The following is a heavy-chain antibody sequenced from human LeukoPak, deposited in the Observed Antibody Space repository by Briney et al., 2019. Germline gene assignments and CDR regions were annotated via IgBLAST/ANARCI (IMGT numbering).Heavy chain of an antibody. D-gene: IGHD3-22*01. Sequence: ASVKVSCKASGYTFTSYYMHWVRQAPGQGLEWMGWINPNSGGTNYAQKFQGRVTMTRDTSISTAYMELSRLRSDDTAVYYCARENYYDSNESLDYWGQGTLVTVSS. CDR2: INPNSGGT. V-gene: IGHV1-2*02. CDR1: GYTFTSYY. CDR3: ARENYYDSNESLDY. J-gene: IGHJ4*02.